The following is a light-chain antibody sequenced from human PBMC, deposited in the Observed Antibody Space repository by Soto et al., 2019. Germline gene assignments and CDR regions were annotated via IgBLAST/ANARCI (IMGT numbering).Light chain of an antibody. CDR1: QSLLHTNGYSY. J-gene: IGKJ1*01. V-gene: IGKV2-28*01. CDR2: LGS. Sequence: VMTPSPLSLPVTPGEPASISCRCSQSLLHTNGYSYLDWYLQKPGQSPQLLIYLGSNRASGVPDRFSGSGSGTDFTLKISRVEAEDVGVYYCMQALQAWTFGQGTKVDIK. CDR3: MQALQAWT.